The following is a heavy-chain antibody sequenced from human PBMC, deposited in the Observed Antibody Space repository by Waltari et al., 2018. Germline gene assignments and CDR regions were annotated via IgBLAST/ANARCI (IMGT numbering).Heavy chain of an antibody. CDR1: GVTFSRHG. J-gene: IGHJ4*02. V-gene: IGHV3-33*08. Sequence: QVKLVESGGGVVRPGRSLRLSCTASGVTFSRHGMHWVRQAPGKGLEWAALIWNDGSKRYYADSVKGRFAISRDNSKNTVFLEMNSLRAEDTAIYYCARDHYNYGFDHWGQGTLVTVSS. D-gene: IGHD5-18*01. CDR2: IWNDGSKR. CDR3: ARDHYNYGFDH.